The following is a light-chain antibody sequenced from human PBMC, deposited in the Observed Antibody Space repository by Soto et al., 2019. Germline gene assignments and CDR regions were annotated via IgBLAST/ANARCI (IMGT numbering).Light chain of an antibody. CDR1: QSIGRW. V-gene: IGKV1-5*01. J-gene: IGKJ2*01. CDR2: DAS. Sequence: DIQMTQSPSTLSASVGDRVTITCRASQSIGRWLAWYQQKPGKAPKLLIYDASSLASGVPSRFSGSGSGTEFTLTISSLQPDDFANYYFQQYNGFSFGQGTKRQIK. CDR3: QQYNGFS.